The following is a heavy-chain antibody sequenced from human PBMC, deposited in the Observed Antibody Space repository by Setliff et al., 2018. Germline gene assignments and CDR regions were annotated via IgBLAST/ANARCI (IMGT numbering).Heavy chain of an antibody. D-gene: IGHD5-18*01. CDR2: MYYSGST. Sequence: SETLSLTCSVSGGSISSSSYYWGWIRQPPGKGLEWIGSMYYSGSTYYNPSLKSRVTISVDTSKNQFSLKLSSVTAADTAVYYCARGRIQLWKYYFDYYYMDVWGKGTTVTVSS. CDR1: GGSISSSSYY. J-gene: IGHJ6*03. V-gene: IGHV4-39*07. CDR3: ARGRIQLWKYYFDYYYMDV.